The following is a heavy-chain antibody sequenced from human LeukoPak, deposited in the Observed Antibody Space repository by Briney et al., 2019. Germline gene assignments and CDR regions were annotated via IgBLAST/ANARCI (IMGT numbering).Heavy chain of an antibody. CDR3: AKDPSSGSYYAY. CDR2: ISGSGGST. V-gene: IGHV3-23*01. CDR1: GFTFTSYA. J-gene: IGHJ4*02. Sequence: GGSLRLSCAASGFTFTSYAMSWVRQAPGKGLKWVSAISGSGGSTYYADSVKGRFTISRDNSKNTLYLQMNSLRAEDTAVYYCAKDPSSGSYYAYWGQGTLVTVSS. D-gene: IGHD1-26*01.